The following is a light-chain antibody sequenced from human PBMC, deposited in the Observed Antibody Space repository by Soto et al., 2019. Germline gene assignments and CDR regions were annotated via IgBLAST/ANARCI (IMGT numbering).Light chain of an antibody. J-gene: IGLJ1*01. CDR1: SSEVGGYNY. CDR2: DVS. CDR3: SSYTTSNTFYV. Sequence: QSVLTQPASVSGSPGQSITISCTGTSSEVGGYNYVSWYQQYPGKAPKLMIYDVSNRPSGVSNRFSGSKSGNTASLTISGLQAEDEADYYCSSYTTSNTFYVFGTGTKVTVL. V-gene: IGLV2-14*03.